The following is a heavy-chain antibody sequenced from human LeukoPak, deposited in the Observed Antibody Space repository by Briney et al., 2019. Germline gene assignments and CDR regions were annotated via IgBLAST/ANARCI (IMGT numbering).Heavy chain of an antibody. D-gene: IGHD3-10*01. V-gene: IGHV3-23*01. CDR2: ISGSGGST. CDR3: ATQPYGDYWFGGYGVVDY. CDR1: GFTFSSYA. J-gene: IGHJ4*02. Sequence: GGSLRLSCAASGFTFSSYAMSWVRQAPGKGLEWVSAISGSGGSTYYADSVKGRFTFSRDNSKNTLYLQMNSLRAEDTAVYYCATQPYGDYWFGGYGVVDYWGQGTLVTVSS.